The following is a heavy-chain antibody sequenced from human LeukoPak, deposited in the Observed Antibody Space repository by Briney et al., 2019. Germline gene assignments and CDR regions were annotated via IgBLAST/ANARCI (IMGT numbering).Heavy chain of an antibody. CDR1: GGSISSYY. CDR2: IYTSGST. Sequence: SETLSLTCTASGGSISSYYWSWIRQPAGKGLEWIGRIYTSGSTNYNPSLKSRVTMSVDTTKSQFSLKLSSVTAADTAVYYCASSEDTAMTDFDYWGQGTLVTVSS. V-gene: IGHV4-4*07. J-gene: IGHJ4*02. CDR3: ASSEDTAMTDFDY. D-gene: IGHD5-18*01.